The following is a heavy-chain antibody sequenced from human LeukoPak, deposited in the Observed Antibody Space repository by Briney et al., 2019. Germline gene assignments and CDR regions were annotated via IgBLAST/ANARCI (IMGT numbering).Heavy chain of an antibody. J-gene: IGHJ3*02. CDR2: TSYDGVNK. CDR3: AREALSAFDI. Sequence: GGSLRLSCAASGFTFHYYTMHWVRQAPGKGLEWVAVTSYDGVNKYYAESVKGRFTTSRDNSKNTLYLQMNSLRAEDTAVYYCAREALSAFDIWGQGTMVTVSS. CDR1: GFTFHYYT. V-gene: IGHV3-30-3*01.